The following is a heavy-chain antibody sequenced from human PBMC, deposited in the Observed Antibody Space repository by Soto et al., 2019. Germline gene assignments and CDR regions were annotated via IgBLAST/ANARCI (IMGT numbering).Heavy chain of an antibody. J-gene: IGHJ6*02. V-gene: IGHV1-18*04. CDR1: GYTFTSYG. D-gene: IGHD2-2*02. Sequence: ASVKVSCKASGYTFTSYGISWVRQAPGQGLEWMGWISAYNGNTNYAQKFQGRVTMTTDTSTSSAYMELRSLRSDDTAVYYCARDTVRKIPVAIVNFYEMDVWGQGTTVTASS. CDR2: ISAYNGNT. CDR3: ARDTVRKIPVAIVNFYEMDV.